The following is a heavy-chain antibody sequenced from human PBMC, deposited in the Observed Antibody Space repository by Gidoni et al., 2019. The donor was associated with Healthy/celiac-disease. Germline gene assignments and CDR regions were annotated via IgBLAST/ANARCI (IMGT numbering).Heavy chain of an antibody. V-gene: IGHV3-15*07. CDR3: TTDLNGFDP. Sequence: EVQLVESGRGLVMPGGSLRLSCAASGFTFSNAWMNWVRQAPGKGLEWVGRINSKTDGGTTDYAAPVKGRFTISGDDSKNTLYLQMNSLKTADTAVYYFTTDLNGFDPWGHGTLVTVSS. CDR1: GFTFSNAW. J-gene: IGHJ5*02. CDR2: INSKTDGGTT.